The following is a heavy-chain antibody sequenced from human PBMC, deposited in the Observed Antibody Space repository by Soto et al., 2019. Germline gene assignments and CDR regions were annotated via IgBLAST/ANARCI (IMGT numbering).Heavy chain of an antibody. V-gene: IGHV3-64*01. D-gene: IGHD2-15*01. J-gene: IGHJ3*02. CDR3: ARAGGYCSGGSCYSWDDDAFDI. CDR2: ISSNGGST. CDR1: GFPFSSYA. Sequence: PGGSLRLSCAASGFPFSSYAMHWVRQAPGKGLEYVSAISSNGGSTYYANSVKGRFTISRDNSKNTLYLQMGSLRAEDMAVYYCARAGGYCSGGSCYSWDDDAFDIWGQGTMVTVSS.